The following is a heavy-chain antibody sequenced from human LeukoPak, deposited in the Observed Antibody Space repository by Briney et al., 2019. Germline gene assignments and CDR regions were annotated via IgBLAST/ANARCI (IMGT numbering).Heavy chain of an antibody. D-gene: IGHD3-22*01. V-gene: IGHV4-4*07. CDR1: GRPISSYY. J-gene: IGHJ3*02. Sequence: SETLSLTCTVSGRPISSYYWSWIRQPAGKGLEWIGRIYTSGSTNYNPSLKNRVTMSVDTSKNQFPLKLSSVTAADTAVYYCARAPDYYDSSGYYNDAFDIWGQGTMVTVSS. CDR3: ARAPDYYDSSGYYNDAFDI. CDR2: IYTSGST.